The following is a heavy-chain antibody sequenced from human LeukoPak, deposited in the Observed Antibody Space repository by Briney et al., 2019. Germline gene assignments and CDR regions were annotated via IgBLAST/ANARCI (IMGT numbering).Heavy chain of an antibody. V-gene: IGHV3-11*04. Sequence: GGSLRLSCAASGFTFSDYYMSWIRQAPGKGLEWVSYISSSGNTLYYSDSLKGRFTISRENAKNLLYLQMNSLGAEDTAVYYCARRAARSPYFDYWGQGTLVTVSS. CDR3: ARRAARSPYFDY. CDR2: ISSSGNTL. CDR1: GFTFSDYY. J-gene: IGHJ4*02. D-gene: IGHD6-6*01.